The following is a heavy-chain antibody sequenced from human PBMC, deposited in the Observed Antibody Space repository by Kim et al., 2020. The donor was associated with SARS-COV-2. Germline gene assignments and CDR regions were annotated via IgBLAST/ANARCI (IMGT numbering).Heavy chain of an antibody. Sequence: GGSLRLSCVASGFTFSSYAMSWVRRAPGKGLEWVSAISGSGGSTYYVDSVKGRFTISRDNSKNTLYLQMNSLRAEDTAVYYCAKAPGIIDYWGQGTLVTVSS. D-gene: IGHD6-13*01. J-gene: IGHJ4*02. V-gene: IGHV3-23*01. CDR3: AKAPGIIDY. CDR1: GFTFSSYA. CDR2: ISGSGGST.